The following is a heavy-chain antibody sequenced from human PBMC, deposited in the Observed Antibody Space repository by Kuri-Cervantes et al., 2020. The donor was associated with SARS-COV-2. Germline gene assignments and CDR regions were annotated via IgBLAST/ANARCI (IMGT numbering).Heavy chain of an antibody. J-gene: IGHJ1*01. CDR3: VKEGYCTKGVCFHFQH. D-gene: IGHD2-8*01. CDR2: ISGVGTST. V-gene: IGHV3-23*01. CDR1: GFTFSGYS. Sequence: GESLKISCAASGFTFSGYSMNWIRQAPGKGLEWVSAISGVGTSTYYADSVKGRFTISRDNSKNIVYLQMNSLRVEDTAVYYCVKEGYCTKGVCFHFQHWGQGTLVTVSS.